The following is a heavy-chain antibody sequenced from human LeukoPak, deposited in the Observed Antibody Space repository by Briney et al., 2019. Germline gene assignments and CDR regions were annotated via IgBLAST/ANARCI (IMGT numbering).Heavy chain of an antibody. CDR2: IYYSGST. CDR1: GGSISSGDYY. V-gene: IGHV4-30-4*01. D-gene: IGHD6-13*01. Sequence: SENLSLTCTVSGGSISSGDYYWSWIRQPPGKGLEWIGYIYYSGSTYYNPSLKSRVTISVDTSKNQFSLKLSSVTAADTAVYYCASNRPSQQLVLAFDIWGQGTMVTVSS. CDR3: ASNRPSQQLVLAFDI. J-gene: IGHJ3*02.